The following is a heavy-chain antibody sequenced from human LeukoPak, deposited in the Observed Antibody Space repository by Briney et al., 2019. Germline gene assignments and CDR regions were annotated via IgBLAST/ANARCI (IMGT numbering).Heavy chain of an antibody. CDR1: GYTLTELS. V-gene: IGHV1-24*01. CDR2: FDPEDGET. D-gene: IGHD6-13*01. Sequence: APVKVSCKVSGYTLTELSMHWVRQAPGKGLEWMGGFDPEDGETIYAQKFQGRVTMTEDTSTDTAYMELSSLRSEDTAVYYCATEYSSSWKRGFDYWGQGTLVTVSS. CDR3: ATEYSSSWKRGFDY. J-gene: IGHJ4*02.